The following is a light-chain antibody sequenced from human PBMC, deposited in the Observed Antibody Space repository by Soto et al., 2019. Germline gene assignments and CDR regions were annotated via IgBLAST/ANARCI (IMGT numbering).Light chain of an antibody. CDR3: SSFTTNRFYV. V-gene: IGLV1-47*01. Sequence: QSVLTQPPSASGTPGQRVTISCSGSSSNIGSNYVYWYQQLPGTAPKLLIYRNNQRPSGVPDRFSGSKSGTSASLTISGLQAEDEADYYCSSFTTNRFYVFGPGTKLTVL. CDR2: RNN. J-gene: IGLJ1*01. CDR1: SSNIGSNY.